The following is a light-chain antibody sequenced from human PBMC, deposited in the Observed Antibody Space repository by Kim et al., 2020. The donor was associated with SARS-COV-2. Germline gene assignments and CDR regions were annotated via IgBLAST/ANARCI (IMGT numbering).Light chain of an antibody. Sequence: GQSNTISCTGTSSDVGSYNLGSWYQQHPGKAPKLMIYEGSKRPSGVSNRFSGSKSGNTASLTISGLQAEDEADYYCCSYAGSSTLVFGGGTQLTVL. J-gene: IGLJ3*02. V-gene: IGLV2-23*01. CDR3: CSYAGSSTLV. CDR2: EGS. CDR1: SSDVGSYNL.